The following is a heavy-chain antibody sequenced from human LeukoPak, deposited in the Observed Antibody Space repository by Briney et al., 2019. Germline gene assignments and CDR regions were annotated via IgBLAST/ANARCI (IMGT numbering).Heavy chain of an antibody. CDR3: ARGLSSSWHYFDC. Sequence: GGSLRLSCAASGFTFSIYSMNWVRQAPGKGLEWISYIGGGGSTISYADSVKGRFTISRDNGKNSLFLQMNSLRADDTAVYYCARGLSSSWHYFDCWGQGTLVTVSS. D-gene: IGHD6-13*01. CDR2: IGGGGSTI. CDR1: GFTFSIYS. J-gene: IGHJ4*02. V-gene: IGHV3-48*04.